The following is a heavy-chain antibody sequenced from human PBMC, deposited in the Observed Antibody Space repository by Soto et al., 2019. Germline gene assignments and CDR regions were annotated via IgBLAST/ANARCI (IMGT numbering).Heavy chain of an antibody. Sequence: ASVKVSCKASGYTFTSYGISWVRQAPGQGLEWMGWISAYNGNTNYAQKLQGRVTMTTDTSTSTAYMELRSLRSDDTAVYYCARSRYCTNGVCYTAEYFQHWGQGTLVTVSS. V-gene: IGHV1-18*01. CDR3: ARSRYCTNGVCYTAEYFQH. CDR2: ISAYNGNT. D-gene: IGHD2-8*01. CDR1: GYTFTSYG. J-gene: IGHJ1*01.